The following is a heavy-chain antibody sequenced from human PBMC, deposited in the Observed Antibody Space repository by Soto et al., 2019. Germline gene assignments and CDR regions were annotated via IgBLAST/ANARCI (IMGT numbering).Heavy chain of an antibody. J-gene: IGHJ5*02. D-gene: IGHD5-18*01. CDR1: GSTFTSCG. Sequence: SGRGSCRASGSTFTSCGSSWVRQTPGQGLELMGWISAYNGNTNYAQKLQGRVTMTTDTSTSTAYMELRSLRSDDTAVHDCAREEYSYGHNWCDQWRNGTRATVSS. V-gene: IGHV1-18*04. CDR3: AREEYSYGHNWCDQ. CDR2: ISAYNGNT.